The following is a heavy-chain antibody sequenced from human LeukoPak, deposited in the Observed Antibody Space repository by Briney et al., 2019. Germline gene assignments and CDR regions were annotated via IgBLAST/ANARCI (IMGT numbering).Heavy chain of an antibody. CDR1: GGSISSGSYY. D-gene: IGHD1-1*01. Sequence: SETLSLTCTVSGGSISSGSYYWSWIRQPAGKGLEWIGRIYTSGSTNYNPSLKSRVTISVDTSKNQFSLKLSSVTAADTAVYYCARETEQLEKTAWGQGTLVTVSS. CDR2: IYTSGST. CDR3: ARETEQLEKTA. J-gene: IGHJ5*02. V-gene: IGHV4-61*02.